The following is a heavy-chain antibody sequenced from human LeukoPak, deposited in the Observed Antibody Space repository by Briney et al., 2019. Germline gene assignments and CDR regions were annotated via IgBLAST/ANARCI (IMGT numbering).Heavy chain of an antibody. D-gene: IGHD5-12*01. J-gene: IGHJ4*02. Sequence: GGSLRLTCAASGFTFSTYWMSWVRQAPGKGLEWGANIKQDGSVKNYVDSVKGRFTISRDNAKNSLYLQMNSLRADDTAMYYCVRGGYGPDYWGQGTLVTVSS. V-gene: IGHV3-7*03. CDR3: VRGGYGPDY. CDR2: IKQDGSVK. CDR1: GFTFSTYW.